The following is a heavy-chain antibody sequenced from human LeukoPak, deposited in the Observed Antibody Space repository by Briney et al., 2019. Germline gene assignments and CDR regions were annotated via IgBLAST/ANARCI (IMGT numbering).Heavy chain of an antibody. Sequence: ASVNVSCKASGYTFTGYYMHWVRQAPGQGLEWMGWINPNSGGTNYAQKFQGRVTMTRDTSISTAYMELSRLRSDDTAVYYCARRYCSGGSCPRHWFDPWGQGTLVTVSS. D-gene: IGHD2-15*01. CDR2: INPNSGGT. CDR3: ARRYCSGGSCPRHWFDP. CDR1: GYTFTGYY. V-gene: IGHV1-2*02. J-gene: IGHJ5*02.